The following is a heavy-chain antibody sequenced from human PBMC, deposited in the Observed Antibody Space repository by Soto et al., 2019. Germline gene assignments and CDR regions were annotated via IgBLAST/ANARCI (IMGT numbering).Heavy chain of an antibody. Sequence: GGSLRLSCAASGFTFDDYAMHWVRQAPGKGLEWVSGISWNSGSIGYADSVKGRFTISRDNAKNSLYLQMNSLRAEDTALYYCAKEVYGSGVAWGQGTLVTVSS. V-gene: IGHV3-9*01. CDR1: GFTFDDYA. D-gene: IGHD3-10*01. CDR3: AKEVYGSGVA. CDR2: ISWNSGSI. J-gene: IGHJ5*02.